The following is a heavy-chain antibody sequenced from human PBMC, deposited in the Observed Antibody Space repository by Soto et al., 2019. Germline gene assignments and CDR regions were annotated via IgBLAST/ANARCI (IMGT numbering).Heavy chain of an antibody. CDR3: ASDYSALRPGHYYAMDV. V-gene: IGHV4-4*02. D-gene: IGHD2-21*01. CDR2: IFHSGDT. J-gene: IGHJ6*02. CDR1: GASISSSNW. Sequence: QVQLQESGPGLVEPSGTLSLTCAVSGASISSSNWWSWVRQSPGKGLEWIGEIFHSGDTSYNPSRKSRIIISVDKTKNQFSMRLTSETASHTAVYFCASDYSALRPGHYYAMDVWGQGTTVIVSS.